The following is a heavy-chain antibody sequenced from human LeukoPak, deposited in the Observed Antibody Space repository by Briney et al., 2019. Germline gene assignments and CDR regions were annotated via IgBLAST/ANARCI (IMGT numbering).Heavy chain of an antibody. V-gene: IGHV4-59*01. J-gene: IGHJ5*02. CDR3: ARYSEVAPGNPRWFDP. CDR2: IYYSGST. D-gene: IGHD4-23*01. Sequence: SETLSLTCTVSGVSMNNFFWSWIRQPPGKGLEWIGYIYYSGSTTYNPTLKSRVTISVDTSKNQFSLRLSSVTAADTAVYFCARYSEVAPGNPRWFDPWGQGTLVTVSS. CDR1: GVSMNNFF.